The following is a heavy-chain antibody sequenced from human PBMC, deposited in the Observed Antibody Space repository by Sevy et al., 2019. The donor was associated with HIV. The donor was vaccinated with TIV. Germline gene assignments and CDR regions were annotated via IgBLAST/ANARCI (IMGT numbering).Heavy chain of an antibody. D-gene: IGHD3-16*01. CDR1: GYTFTAYY. V-gene: IGHV1-2*02. J-gene: IGHJ4*02. CDR3: ARGGLFGDTTAYTY. CDR2: INPNSGDT. Sequence: ASVKVFCKAPGYTFTAYYMNWVRQAPGQGLEWMGWINPNSGDTNYAQKFQDRVTMTTDASISTAYMELSRLRSDDTVVYYCARGGLFGDTTAYTYWGQGTLVTVSS.